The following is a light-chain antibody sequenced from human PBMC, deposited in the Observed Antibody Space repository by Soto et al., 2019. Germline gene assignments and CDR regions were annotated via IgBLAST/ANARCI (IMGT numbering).Light chain of an antibody. Sequence: DIQLTQSPSFLSASVGDRVTITCRASQGISSYLAWFQQKPGKAPKVLIYAASILQGGVPSRCSGSGSATDFTVTISSLQPEELETDDGAQHNSYPLTCGGGTKVVIK. CDR1: QGISSY. J-gene: IGKJ4*01. CDR2: AAS. CDR3: AQHNSYPLT. V-gene: IGKV1-9*01.